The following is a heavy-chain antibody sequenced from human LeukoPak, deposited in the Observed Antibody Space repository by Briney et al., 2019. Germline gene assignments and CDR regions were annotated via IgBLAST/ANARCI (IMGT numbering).Heavy chain of an antibody. D-gene: IGHD2-15*01. Sequence: SETLSLTCTVSGGSISSSSYYWGWIRQPPGMGLEWIRSIYYSGSSYYNPSLKSRVTISVDTSKIQFSLKLSSVTAAGTAVYYCARDHCSGGSCYPGWFGPWGRGTRVTVST. V-gene: IGHV4-39*07. J-gene: IGHJ5*02. CDR3: ARDHCSGGSCYPGWFGP. CDR2: IYYSGSS. CDR1: GGSISSSSYY.